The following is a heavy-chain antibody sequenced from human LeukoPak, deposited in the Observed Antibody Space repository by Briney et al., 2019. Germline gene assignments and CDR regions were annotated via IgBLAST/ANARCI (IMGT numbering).Heavy chain of an antibody. D-gene: IGHD1-26*01. CDR3: ARDGVVGATIVTSGVDY. CDR1: GFTFSSYG. V-gene: IGHV3-33*01. Sequence: GRSLTLSCAASGFTFSSYGMHWVRQAPGKGLEWVAVIWYDGSNKYYADSVKGRFTISRDNSKNTLYLQMNSLRAEDTAVYYCARDGVVGATIVTSGVDYWGQGTLVTVSS. CDR2: IWYDGSNK. J-gene: IGHJ4*02.